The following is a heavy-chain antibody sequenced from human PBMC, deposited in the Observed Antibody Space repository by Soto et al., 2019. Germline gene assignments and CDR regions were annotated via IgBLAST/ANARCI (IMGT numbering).Heavy chain of an antibody. CDR3: AREGNSYSGMDV. V-gene: IGHV1-46*01. Sequence: QVQLMQSGAEVKKPGASVRVPSGAPGYPSPGSNFPGVRKAPGQGLEWLGVIKLSGGSTTYAQRFQGRVTVTRDTSTSTVYMELRSLRSEDTAVYHCAREGNSYSGMDVWGQGTTVTVS. CDR1: GYPSPGSN. J-gene: IGHJ6*02. CDR2: IKLSGGST.